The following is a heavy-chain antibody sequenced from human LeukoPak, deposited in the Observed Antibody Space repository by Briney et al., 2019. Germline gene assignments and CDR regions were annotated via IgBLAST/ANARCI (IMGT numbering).Heavy chain of an antibody. CDR2: INTGGSST. D-gene: IGHD3-10*01. CDR3: ARGAMVRGVFAYYYMDV. J-gene: IGHJ6*03. Sequence: GGSLRLSCAASGFTFSSYWMHWVRQAPGKGLVWVSRINTGGSSTSYADSVKGRFTISRDNAKNTLYLQMNSLRAEDTAVYYCARGAMVRGVFAYYYMDVWGKGTTVTVSS. V-gene: IGHV3-74*01. CDR1: GFTFSSYW.